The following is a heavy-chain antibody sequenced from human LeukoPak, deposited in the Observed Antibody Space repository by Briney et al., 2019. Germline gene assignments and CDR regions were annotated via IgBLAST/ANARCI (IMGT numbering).Heavy chain of an antibody. J-gene: IGHJ4*02. CDR3: ARHSATYYYDSSGYLPDY. V-gene: IGHV5-51*01. CDR2: IYPGDSDT. CDR1: GYSFTSYW. D-gene: IGHD3-22*01. Sequence: GESLKISCKGSGYSFTSYWIGWVRQMPGKGLEWMGIIYPGDSDTRYSPSFQGQVTISADESISTAYPQWSSLKASDTAMYYCARHSATYYYDSSGYLPDYWGQGTLVTVSS.